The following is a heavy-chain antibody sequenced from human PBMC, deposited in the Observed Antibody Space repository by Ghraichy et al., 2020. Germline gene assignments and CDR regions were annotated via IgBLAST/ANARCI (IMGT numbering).Heavy chain of an antibody. D-gene: IGHD4-23*01. CDR2: IHHSGST. CDR1: DGSIRSSNYY. V-gene: IGHV4-39*02. J-gene: IGHJ2*01. Sequence: GSLRLSCSVSDGSIRSSNYYWGWIRQAPGKGLEWVGSIHHSGSTYYNPSLQSRTTISVDTSNNHSSLKLSSMTAADTADYYCAGSFAVIRYFEIWGRGTLVTVSP. CDR3: AGSFAVIRYFEI.